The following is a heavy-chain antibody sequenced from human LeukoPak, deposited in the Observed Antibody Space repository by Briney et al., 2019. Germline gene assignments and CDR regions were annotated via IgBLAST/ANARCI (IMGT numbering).Heavy chain of an antibody. CDR1: GGSFSGYY. V-gene: IGHV4-34*01. CDR2: INQSGST. Sequence: SETLSLTCAVYGGSFSGYYWSWIRQPPGKGLEWIGEINQSGSTNYNPSLKSRVTISVDTSKNQFSLKLSSVTAADTAVYYCARAGSVAATDFDYWGQGTLVTVSS. J-gene: IGHJ4*02. CDR3: ARAGSVAATDFDY. D-gene: IGHD2-15*01.